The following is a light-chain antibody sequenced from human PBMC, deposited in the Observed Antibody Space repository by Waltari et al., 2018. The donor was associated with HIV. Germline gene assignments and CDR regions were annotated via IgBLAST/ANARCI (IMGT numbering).Light chain of an antibody. CDR3: QQFGTSAPLT. J-gene: IGKJ4*01. CDR1: QSISSNF. CDR2: GAS. Sequence: EIELTQSPGTLSLSPGERVTLSCRASQSISSNFLAWYQQKPGQAPRLLIYGASNRAPDIPDRFSGSGSGTDFTLTISRLEPEDSAVYFCQQFGTSAPLTFGGGTKVEIK. V-gene: IGKV3-20*01.